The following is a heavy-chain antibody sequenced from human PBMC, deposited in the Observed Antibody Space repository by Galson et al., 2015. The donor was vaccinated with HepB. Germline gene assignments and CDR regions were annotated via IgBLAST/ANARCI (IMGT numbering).Heavy chain of an antibody. Sequence: SLRLSCAASGFTFSNYAMHWVRQAPGKGLEYVSAISSNGDNTYYADSVKGRFTISRDNSKNTLYLQMSSLRAEDTAVYYCLVRWVDYWGQGTLVTVSS. CDR1: GFTFSNYA. J-gene: IGHJ4*02. CDR3: LVRWVDY. V-gene: IGHV3-64D*06. CDR2: ISSNGDNT. D-gene: IGHD1-26*01.